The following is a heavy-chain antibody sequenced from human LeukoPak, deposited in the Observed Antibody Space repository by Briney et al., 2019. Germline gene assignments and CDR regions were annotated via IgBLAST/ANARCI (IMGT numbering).Heavy chain of an antibody. J-gene: IGHJ4*02. CDR2: INHSGST. CDR3: ARGRGVAAKHY. V-gene: IGHV4-34*01. D-gene: IGHD3-10*01. CDR1: GGSFSCYT. Sequence: SETLSLTCAVYGGSFSCYTLSWIRQPPGKRLEWIGEINHSGSTNYNPSLKSRVTISVDTSKNQFSLKLSSVTAADTAVYYCARGRGVAAKHYWGQGTLVTVSS.